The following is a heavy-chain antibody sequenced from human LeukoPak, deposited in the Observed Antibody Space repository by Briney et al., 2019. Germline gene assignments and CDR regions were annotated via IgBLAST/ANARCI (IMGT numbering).Heavy chain of an antibody. CDR2: IRSKANSYAT. V-gene: IGHV3-73*01. Sequence: GGPLRLSCAASGFTFSGSAMHWVRQASGKGLEWVGRIRSKANSYATAYAASVKGRFTISRDDSKNTAYLQMNSLKTEDTAVYYCTRHEGVGATTRDYWGQGTLVTVSS. D-gene: IGHD1-26*01. CDR1: GFTFSGSA. CDR3: TRHEGVGATTRDY. J-gene: IGHJ4*02.